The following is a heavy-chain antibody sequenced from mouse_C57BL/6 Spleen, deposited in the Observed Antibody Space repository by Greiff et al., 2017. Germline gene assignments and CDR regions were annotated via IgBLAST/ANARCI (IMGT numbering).Heavy chain of an antibody. Sequence: QVQLKESGAELARPGASVKMSCKASGYTFTSYTMHWVKQRPGQGLEWIGYINPSSGYTKYNQKFKDKATLTADKSSSTAYMQLSSLTSEDSAVYYCAREGLRQSFDYWGQGTTLTVSS. J-gene: IGHJ2*01. V-gene: IGHV1-4*01. CDR3: AREGLRQSFDY. CDR1: GYTFTSYT. CDR2: INPSSGYT. D-gene: IGHD2-4*01.